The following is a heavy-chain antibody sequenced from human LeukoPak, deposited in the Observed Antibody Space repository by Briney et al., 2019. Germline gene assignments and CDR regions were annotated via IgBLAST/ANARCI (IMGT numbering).Heavy chain of an antibody. CDR1: GYTFTGYN. J-gene: IGHJ2*01. V-gene: IGHV1-2*02. CDR3: ARLKEYYYGSGGYSWYFDL. Sequence: RASVKVSCKASGYTFTGYNMHSVRQAPGQGLDWMGWINPNSGGTNSAQKFKGRVTMTKDTSITTTYMELSGLTSHDTAVYYCARLKEYYYGSGGYSWYFDLWGRGTRVTVSS. D-gene: IGHD3-10*01. CDR2: INPNSGGT.